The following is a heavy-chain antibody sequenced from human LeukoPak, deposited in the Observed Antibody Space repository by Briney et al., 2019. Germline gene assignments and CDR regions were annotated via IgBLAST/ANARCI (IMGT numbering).Heavy chain of an antibody. Sequence: GGSLRLSCAASGFTFSSYAMSWIRQAPGKGLEWVSAISGSGGSTYYADSVKGRFTISRDNSKNTLYLQMNSLRAEDTAVYYCAKDEEPYSSSDPLDYWGQGTLVTVSS. D-gene: IGHD6-6*01. CDR2: ISGSGGST. V-gene: IGHV3-23*01. J-gene: IGHJ4*02. CDR3: AKDEEPYSSSDPLDY. CDR1: GFTFSSYA.